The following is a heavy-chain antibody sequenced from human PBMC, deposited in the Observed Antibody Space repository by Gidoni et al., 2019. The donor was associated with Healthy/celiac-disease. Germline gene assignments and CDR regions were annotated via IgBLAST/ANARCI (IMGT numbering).Heavy chain of an antibody. D-gene: IGHD1-26*01. Sequence: QVQLVESGGGVVQPGRSLRLSRAASGFTFSTDAIHWVRQAPGKGLEWVAVISYDGSNKYYADSVKGRFTISRDNSKNTLYLQMNSLRAEDTAVYYCAREGGVGAPNRGYYYGMDVWGQGTTVTVSS. CDR3: AREGGVGAPNRGYYYGMDV. CDR1: GFTFSTDA. J-gene: IGHJ6*02. V-gene: IGHV3-30*04. CDR2: ISYDGSNK.